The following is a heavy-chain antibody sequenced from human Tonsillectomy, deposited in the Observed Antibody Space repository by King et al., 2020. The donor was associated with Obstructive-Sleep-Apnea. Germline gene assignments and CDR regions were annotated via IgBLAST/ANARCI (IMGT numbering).Heavy chain of an antibody. V-gene: IGHV1-18*04. CDR3: AGDIYGGGDCYVTSPRFIEYYYHYYGMDV. D-gene: IGHD2-21*02. J-gene: IGHJ6*02. CDR2: ISGYNGNT. CDR1: GYTFTSYG. Sequence: QLVQSGAEVKKPGASVKVSCKASGYTFTSYGISWVRQAPGQGLEWMGWISGYNGNTNYAQKLQGRVTMTPDTSTSTAYMELRSRRSDDTAMYYCAGDIYGGGDCYVTSPRFIEYYYHYYGMDVWGQGTTVTVSS.